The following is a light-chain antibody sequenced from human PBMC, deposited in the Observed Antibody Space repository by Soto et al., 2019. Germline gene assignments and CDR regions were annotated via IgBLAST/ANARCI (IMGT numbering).Light chain of an antibody. CDR2: DVS. J-gene: IGLJ1*01. V-gene: IGLV2-14*01. CDR1: SSDVGGYNY. CDR3: SSYTSSSFYV. Sequence: QSALTQPASVSGSPGQSITISCTGTSSDVGGYNYVSWYQQHPGKAPKLMIYDVSNRPSGVSNRFSGSKSGNTASLTISGLQAKDEADYYCSSYTSSSFYVFGPGTKLTVL.